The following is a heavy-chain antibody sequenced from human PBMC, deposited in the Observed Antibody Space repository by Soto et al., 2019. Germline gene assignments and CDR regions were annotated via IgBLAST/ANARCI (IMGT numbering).Heavy chain of an antibody. CDR1: GFTFSGYS. CDR3: ARDIGCCGGSCYDYGMDV. V-gene: IGHV3-48*02. D-gene: IGHD2-15*01. Sequence: EVQLVESGGGLVQPGGSLRLSCAASGFTFSGYSMNWVRQAPGKGLEWVSYISSSSRTIYYADSVKGRFTISRDNANNSLYLQMNSLRDEDTAVYYCARDIGCCGGSCYDYGMDVWGQGTTVTVSS. CDR2: ISSSSRTI. J-gene: IGHJ6*02.